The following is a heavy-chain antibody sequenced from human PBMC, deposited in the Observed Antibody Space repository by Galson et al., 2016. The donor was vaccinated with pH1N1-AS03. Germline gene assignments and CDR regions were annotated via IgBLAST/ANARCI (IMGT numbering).Heavy chain of an antibody. D-gene: IGHD5-24*01. Sequence: QSGAEVTKPGESLKISCQASGYKFSTYWIGWVRQMPGKGLEWMALIYPGDSDARYSPSFQGQVTISADRSINTAYLQWSSLMASDTAIYYCARQVRDGYNDYFDYWGQGILVTVSS. CDR1: GYKFSTYW. V-gene: IGHV5-51*01. CDR3: ARQVRDGYNDYFDY. J-gene: IGHJ4*02. CDR2: IYPGDSDA.